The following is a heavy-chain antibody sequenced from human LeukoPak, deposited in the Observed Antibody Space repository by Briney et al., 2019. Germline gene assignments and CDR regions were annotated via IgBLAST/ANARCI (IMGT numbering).Heavy chain of an antibody. D-gene: IGHD1-26*01. CDR1: GFTFSSYR. V-gene: IGHV3-7*01. Sequence: GGSLRLSCAASGFTFSSYRMSWVRQAPGKGLEWVANIKQDGSEKYYVDSVKGRFTISRDNAKNSLYLQMNSLRAEDTAVYYCASSTVGGQGGNYYYYYMDVWGKGTTVTVSS. CDR2: IKQDGSEK. J-gene: IGHJ6*03. CDR3: ASSTVGGQGGNYYYYYMDV.